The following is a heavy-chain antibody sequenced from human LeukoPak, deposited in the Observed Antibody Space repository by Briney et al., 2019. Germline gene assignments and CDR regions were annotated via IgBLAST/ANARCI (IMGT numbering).Heavy chain of an antibody. V-gene: IGHV3-23*01. Sequence: GGSLRLSCAASGFTFSSYTMSWVRQAPGKGLEWVSGISGSGGNTDYADSVKGRFTISRDNSKNTLCLQMSSLRAEDTAVYYCAKQLGYCSDGSCYFPYWGQGTLVTVSS. J-gene: IGHJ4*02. CDR3: AKQLGYCSDGSCYFPY. CDR1: GFTFSSYT. D-gene: IGHD2-15*01. CDR2: ISGSGGNT.